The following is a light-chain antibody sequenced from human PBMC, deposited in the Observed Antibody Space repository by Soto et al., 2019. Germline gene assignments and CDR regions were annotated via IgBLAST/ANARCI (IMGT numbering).Light chain of an antibody. CDR3: SSYAGTHYV. CDR1: SSDVGGYNY. Sequence: QSVLTQPPSASGSPGQSGTISCTGTSSDVGGYNYVSWYQQHPGKAPKLIIYEVSKRPSGVPDRFSGSKSGNTASMTVSGLQAEDEADYYCSSYAGTHYVFGTGTQLTVL. V-gene: IGLV2-8*01. CDR2: EVS. J-gene: IGLJ1*01.